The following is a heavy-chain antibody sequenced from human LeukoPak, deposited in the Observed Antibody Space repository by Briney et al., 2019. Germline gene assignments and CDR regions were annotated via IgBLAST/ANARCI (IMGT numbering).Heavy chain of an antibody. CDR2: ISGSGGST. CDR1: GFTFSSYA. J-gene: IGHJ4*02. D-gene: IGHD6-6*01. V-gene: IGHV3-23*01. CDR3: AKDRVAARPIYYFDY. Sequence: PGGSLRLSCAASGFTFSSYAMSWVRQAPGKGLEWVSAISGSGGSTYYADSVKGRFTISRDNPKNTLYLQMNSLRAEDTAVYYCAKDRVAARPIYYFDYWGQGTLVTVSS.